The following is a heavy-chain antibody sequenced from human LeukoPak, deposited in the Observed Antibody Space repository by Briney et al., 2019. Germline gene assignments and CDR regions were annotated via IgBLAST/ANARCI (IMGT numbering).Heavy chain of an antibody. D-gene: IGHD6-19*01. CDR1: GFTFSSYA. J-gene: IGHJ4*02. CDR3: ARDKSAFVAVALYYFDY. CDR2: ISYDGSNK. Sequence: PGGSLRLSCAASGFTFSSYAMHWVRQAPGKGLEWVAVISYDGSNKYYADSVKGRFTISRDNSKNTLYLQMNSLRAEDTAVYYCARDKSAFVAVALYYFDYWGQGTLVTVSS. V-gene: IGHV3-30-3*01.